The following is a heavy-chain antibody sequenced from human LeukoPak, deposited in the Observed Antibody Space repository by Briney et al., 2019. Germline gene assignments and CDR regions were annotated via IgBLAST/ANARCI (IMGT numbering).Heavy chain of an antibody. CDR3: ARGLGYSSGWYFDY. Sequence: GGSLRLSCAASGFTVSSNYMSWVRQAPGKGLEWVSVIYSGGSTYYADSVKGRFTISRDNSKNTLYLQMNSLRAEDTAVYYCARGLGYSSGWYFDYSGQGTLVTVSS. V-gene: IGHV3-66*02. CDR2: IYSGGST. CDR1: GFTVSSNY. D-gene: IGHD6-19*01. J-gene: IGHJ4*02.